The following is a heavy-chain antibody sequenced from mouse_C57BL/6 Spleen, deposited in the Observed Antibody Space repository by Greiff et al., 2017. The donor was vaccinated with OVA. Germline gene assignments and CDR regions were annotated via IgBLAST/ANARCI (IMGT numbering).Heavy chain of an antibody. CDR2: IDPENGDT. V-gene: IGHV14-4*01. CDR1: GFNIKDDY. D-gene: IGHD2-4*01. Sequence: EVKLQESGAELVRPGASVKLSCTASGFNIKDDYMHWVKQRPEQGLEWIGWIDPENGDTEYASKFQGKATITADTSSNTAYLQLSSLTSEDTAVYYCTNDYDGTWFAYWGQGTLVTVSA. J-gene: IGHJ3*01. CDR3: TNDYDGTWFAY.